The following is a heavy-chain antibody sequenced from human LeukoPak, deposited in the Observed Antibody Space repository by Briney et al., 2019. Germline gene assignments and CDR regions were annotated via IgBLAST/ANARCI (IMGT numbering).Heavy chain of an antibody. CDR3: AGTPEQWLVLAWFDP. J-gene: IGHJ5*02. V-gene: IGHV3-30-3*01. CDR2: ISYDGSNK. Sequence: GGSLRLSCAASGFTFSSYAMHWVRQAPGKGLEWVAVISYDGSNKYYADSVKGRFTISRDNSKNTLYLQMNSLRAEDTAVYYCAGTPEQWLVLAWFDPWGQGTLVTVSS. D-gene: IGHD6-19*01. CDR1: GFTFSSYA.